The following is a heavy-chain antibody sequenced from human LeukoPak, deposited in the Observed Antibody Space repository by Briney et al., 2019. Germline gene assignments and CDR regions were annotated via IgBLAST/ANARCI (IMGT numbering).Heavy chain of an antibody. CDR2: IQFDGSHI. Sequence: PGGSLRLSCAASGFTFSSYGMHWVRQAPGKGLEWVAFIQFDGSHIFYTDSVRGRFTISRDNSKNTLYLQMNSLRAEDTAVFYCAKTSDQLLYSKLGHWGQGTLVTVSS. V-gene: IGHV3-30*02. J-gene: IGHJ4*02. CDR3: AKTSDQLLYSKLGH. CDR1: GFTFSSYG. D-gene: IGHD2-8*01.